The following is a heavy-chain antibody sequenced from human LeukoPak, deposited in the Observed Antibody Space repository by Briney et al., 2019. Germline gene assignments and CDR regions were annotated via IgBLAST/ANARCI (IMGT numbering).Heavy chain of an antibody. D-gene: IGHD2-2*01. J-gene: IGHJ4*02. V-gene: IGHV4-34*01. Sequence: SETLSLTCAVYGGSFSGYYWSWIRQPPGKGLEWIGEINHSGSTNCNPSLKSRVTISVDTSKSQFSLKLSSVTAADTAVYYCASRYCSSTSCYLPDYWGQGTLVTVSS. CDR3: ASRYCSSTSCYLPDY. CDR1: GGSFSGYY. CDR2: INHSGST.